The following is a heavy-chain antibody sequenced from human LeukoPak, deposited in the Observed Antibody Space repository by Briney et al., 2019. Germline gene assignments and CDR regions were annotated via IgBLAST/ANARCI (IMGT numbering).Heavy chain of an antibody. CDR3: AKVELLWFGCMDV. CDR1: GFTFSSYG. J-gene: IGHJ6*02. Sequence: GGSLRLSCAASGFTFSSYGMHWVRQAPGKGLEWVAVISYDGSNKYYADSVKGRFTISRDSSKNTLYLQMNSLRAEDTAVYYCAKVELLWFGCMDVWGQGTTVTVSS. D-gene: IGHD3-10*01. V-gene: IGHV3-30*18. CDR2: ISYDGSNK.